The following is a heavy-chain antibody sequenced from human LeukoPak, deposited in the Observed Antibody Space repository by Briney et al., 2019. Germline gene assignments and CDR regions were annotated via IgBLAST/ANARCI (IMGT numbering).Heavy chain of an antibody. Sequence: SETLSLTCTVSGGSISSYYWSWIRQPPGKGLEWIGYIYYSGSNNYNPSLKSRVTMSVDTSKNQFSLKLSSVTAADTAMYYCAGEVADYGSYYYYHYMDVWGKGATVTISS. V-gene: IGHV4-59*12. CDR2: IYYSGSN. D-gene: IGHD4-17*01. J-gene: IGHJ6*03. CDR1: GGSISSYY. CDR3: AGEVADYGSYYYYHYMDV.